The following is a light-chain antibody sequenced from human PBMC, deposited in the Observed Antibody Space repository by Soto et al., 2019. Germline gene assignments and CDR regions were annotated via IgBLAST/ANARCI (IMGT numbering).Light chain of an antibody. V-gene: IGLV2-8*01. J-gene: IGLJ1*01. CDR2: EVS. Sequence: QSVLTQPPSASGSPGQSVTISCTGTSSDVGGYNYVSWYQQHPGKAPKLMIYEVSKRPSGVPDRFSGSKSGNTASLTVSGLQAEDEADYYCSSYAGSPKRVFGTVTKVNVL. CDR3: SSYAGSPKRV. CDR1: SSDVGGYNY.